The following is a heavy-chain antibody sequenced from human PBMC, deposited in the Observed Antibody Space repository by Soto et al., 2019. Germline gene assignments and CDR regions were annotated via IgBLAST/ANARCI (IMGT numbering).Heavy chain of an antibody. D-gene: IGHD3-22*01. J-gene: IGHJ4*02. Sequence: QVQLRESGPGLVKPSQTLSLTCTVSGGSISRGGYYWSWIRQRPGKGLEWIGHVYYSGTTYSNPSLRRRFTSSVDTSENQFSLKLTSLTAADTAMYFCARLDDSSGNPPFDLWGQGILVSVSS. CDR1: GGSISRGGYY. CDR2: VYYSGTT. CDR3: ARLDDSSGNPPFDL. V-gene: IGHV4-31*03.